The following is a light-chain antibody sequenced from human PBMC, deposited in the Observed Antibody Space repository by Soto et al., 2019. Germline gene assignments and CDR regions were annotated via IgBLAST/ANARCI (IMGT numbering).Light chain of an antibody. J-gene: IGLJ1*01. CDR3: SSYTSSSNNGV. Sequence: QSALTQPASVSGPPGQSITISCTGTTSDVAGYNYVSWYQQHPGKAPKLMIYDVSNRPSWVSNRFSGSKSGNTASLTISGLQADDEADYYCSSYTSSSNNGVFGTRNKLTVL. CDR2: DVS. CDR1: TSDVAGYNY. V-gene: IGLV2-14*01.